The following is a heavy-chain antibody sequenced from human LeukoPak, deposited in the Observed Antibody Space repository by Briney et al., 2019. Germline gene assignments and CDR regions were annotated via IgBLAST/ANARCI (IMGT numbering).Heavy chain of an antibody. Sequence: GGSLRLSCSASGVTFSSYAMHCVRQAPGKGLEYVSAISSNGGSTYYADSVKGRFTISRDNSKNTLYLQMSSLRAEDTAVYYCVKGQSYYDSSGYYSIEYFQHWGQRTLVTVSS. CDR2: ISSNGGST. CDR3: VKGQSYYDSSGYYSIEYFQH. CDR1: GVTFSSYA. J-gene: IGHJ1*01. D-gene: IGHD3-22*01. V-gene: IGHV3-64D*09.